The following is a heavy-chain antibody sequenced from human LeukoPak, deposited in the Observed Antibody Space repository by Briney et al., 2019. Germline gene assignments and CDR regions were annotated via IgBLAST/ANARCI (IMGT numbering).Heavy chain of an antibody. J-gene: IGHJ4*02. Sequence: SETLSLTCTVSGGSISSYYWSWIPQPPGKGLEWIGYIYYSGSTNYNPSLKSRVTISVDTSKNQFSLKLSSVTAADTAVYYCARLTPLYDSSGYYLDYWDQGTLVTVSS. V-gene: IGHV4-59*08. CDR1: GGSISSYY. CDR2: IYYSGST. CDR3: ARLTPLYDSSGYYLDY. D-gene: IGHD3-22*01.